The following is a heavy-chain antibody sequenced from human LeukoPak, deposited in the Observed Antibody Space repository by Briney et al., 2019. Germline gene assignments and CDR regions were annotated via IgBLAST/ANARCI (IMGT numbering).Heavy chain of an antibody. CDR2: FHYSGSN. V-gene: IGHV4-39*02. D-gene: IGHD2-8*01. J-gene: IGHJ5*02. Sequence: SETLSLTCTVSGDSVNSSNFFWGWIRQPPGKGLEWIGSFHYSGSNFYNPSLKSRLTISVDTSRNHFSLKLTSVTAADTAVYYCARHEYLVFPPANWFDPWGQGTLVTVSS. CDR1: GDSVNSSNFF. CDR3: ARHEYLVFPPANWFDP.